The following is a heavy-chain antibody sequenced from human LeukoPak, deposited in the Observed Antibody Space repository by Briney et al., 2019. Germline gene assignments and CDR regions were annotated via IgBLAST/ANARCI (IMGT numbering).Heavy chain of an antibody. Sequence: SVKVSCKASGGTFSSYAISWVRQAPGQGLEWMGRIIPILGIANYAQKFQGRVTITADKSTSTAYMELSSLRAEDTAVYYCASSGSSGVYWGQGTLVTVSS. CDR2: IIPILGIA. CDR3: ASSGSSGVY. D-gene: IGHD6-6*01. J-gene: IGHJ4*02. V-gene: IGHV1-69*04. CDR1: GGTFSSYA.